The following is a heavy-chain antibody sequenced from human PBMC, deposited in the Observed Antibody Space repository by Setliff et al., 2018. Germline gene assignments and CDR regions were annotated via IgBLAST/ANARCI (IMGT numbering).Heavy chain of an antibody. Sequence: LTCTVSGQFVTTYWAWIRQSPGEGMEWIGRMHNSGSTNYNSFFQGRVSISVDESKTQFSLNLYSVTAADTATYYCARDKWVLVRTHNYYYVDIWGKGTTVTVSS. D-gene: IGHD3-10*01. J-gene: IGHJ6*03. CDR3: ARDKWVLVRTHNYYYVDI. CDR1: GQFVTTY. CDR2: MHNSGST. V-gene: IGHV4-59*02.